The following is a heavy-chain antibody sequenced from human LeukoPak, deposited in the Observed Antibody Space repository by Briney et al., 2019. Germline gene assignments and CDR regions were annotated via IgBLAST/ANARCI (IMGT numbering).Heavy chain of an antibody. CDR2: ISWNSGSI. D-gene: IGHD3-22*01. CDR3: AKGPGGYYDSSGLFDY. V-gene: IGHV3-9*03. CDR1: GFTLDDYA. Sequence: SLRLSCAASGFTLDDYAMHWVRQAPGKGLEWVSGISWNSGSIGYADSVKGRFTISRDNAKNSLYLQMNSLRAEDMALYYCAKGPGGYYDSSGLFDYWGQGTLVTVSS. J-gene: IGHJ4*02.